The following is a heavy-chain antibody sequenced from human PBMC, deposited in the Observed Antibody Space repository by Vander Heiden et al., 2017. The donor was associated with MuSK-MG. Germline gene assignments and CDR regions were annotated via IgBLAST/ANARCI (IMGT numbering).Heavy chain of an antibody. D-gene: IGHD3-10*01. CDR1: GGSISSSSYY. CDR3: ARRTMVYDY. J-gene: IGHJ4*02. V-gene: IGHV4-39*01. Sequence: QLQLQESGPGLVTPSETLSLTCTVSGGSISSSSYYWGWIRQPPGKGLEWIGSIYYRGSTDDNPSLKSRVTISGDTSKNQFFMKMSSVTAADTAVDDCARRTMVYDYWGQGTMVTVSS. CDR2: IYYRGST.